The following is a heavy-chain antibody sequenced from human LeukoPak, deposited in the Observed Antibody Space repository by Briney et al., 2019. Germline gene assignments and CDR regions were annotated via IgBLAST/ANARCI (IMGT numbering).Heavy chain of an antibody. J-gene: IGHJ6*02. CDR1: GFTFSSYW. V-gene: IGHV3-48*02. D-gene: IGHD3-22*01. CDR3: ARRPYSDTSGRLSDV. Sequence: GGSLRLSCAASGFTFSSYWMNWARQAPVKGLEWISYIGSSGSPTHYADSVRGRFTISRDNAKNSLYLQMNSLRDDDTALYYCARRPYSDTSGRLSDVWGQGTTVTVSS. CDR2: IGSSGSPT.